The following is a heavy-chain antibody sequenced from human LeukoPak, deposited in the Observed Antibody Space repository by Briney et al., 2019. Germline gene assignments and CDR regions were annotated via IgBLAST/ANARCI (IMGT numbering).Heavy chain of an antibody. J-gene: IGHJ4*02. CDR2: INHSGST. CDR3: ARGRWGSDY. D-gene: IGHD3-16*01. V-gene: IGHV4-34*01. Sequence: PSETLSLTCAVYGGSFSGYYWSWIRQPPGKGLEWIGEINHSGSTNYNPSLKSRVTISGDTSKNQFSLKLSSVTAADTAVYYCARGRWGSDYWGQGTLVTVSS. CDR1: GGSFSGYY.